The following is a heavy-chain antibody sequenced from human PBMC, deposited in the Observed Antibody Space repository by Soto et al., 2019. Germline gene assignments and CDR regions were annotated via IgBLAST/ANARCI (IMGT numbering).Heavy chain of an antibody. J-gene: IGHJ4*02. CDR3: ARHDGRGSTYGYEAFDS. CDR1: GGSISTTSYY. V-gene: IGHV4-39*01. CDR2: IYYSGST. Sequence: SETLSLTCTVSGGSISTTSYYWGWIRQAPGKGLEWIGSIYYSGSTFYNPSLKSRVTITVDTSKNQFSLKLSSVTAADTAVYYCARHDGRGSTYGYEAFDSWGQGILVTVSS. D-gene: IGHD5-18*01.